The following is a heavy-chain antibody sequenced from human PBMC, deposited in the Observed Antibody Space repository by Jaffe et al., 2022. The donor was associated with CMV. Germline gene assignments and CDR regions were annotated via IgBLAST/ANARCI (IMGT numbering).Heavy chain of an antibody. CDR2: ISWNSGSI. CDR3: AKGTAPTGITMVRGVIITTPFDY. Sequence: EVQLVESGGGLVQPGRSLRLSCAASGFTFDDYAMHWVRQAPGKGLEWVSGISWNSGSIGYADSVKGRFTISRDNAKNSLYLQMNSLRAEDTALYYCAKGTAPTGITMVRGVIITTPFDYWGQGTLVTVSS. CDR1: GFTFDDYA. V-gene: IGHV3-9*01. J-gene: IGHJ4*02. D-gene: IGHD3-10*01.